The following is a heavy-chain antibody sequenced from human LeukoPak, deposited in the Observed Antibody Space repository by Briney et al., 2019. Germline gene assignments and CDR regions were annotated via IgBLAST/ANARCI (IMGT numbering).Heavy chain of an antibody. CDR1: GFTFSSYA. CDR2: ISYDGSNK. J-gene: IGHJ4*02. CDR3: ASRVY. Sequence: GGSLRLSCAASGFTFSSYAMHWVRQAPGKGLEWVAVISYDGSNKYYADSVKGRFTISRDNSKSTLYLQMNSLRAEDTAVYYCASRVYWGQGTLVTVSS. V-gene: IGHV3-30*04.